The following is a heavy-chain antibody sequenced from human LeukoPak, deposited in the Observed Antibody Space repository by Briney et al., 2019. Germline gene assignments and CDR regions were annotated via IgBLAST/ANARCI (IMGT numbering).Heavy chain of an antibody. CDR2: IYHSGST. D-gene: IGHD3-10*01. CDR3: AREGRTSGTNWFDP. V-gene: IGHV4-38-2*02. CDR1: DYSITSDYY. J-gene: IGHJ5*02. Sequence: SETLSRTCAVSDYSITSDYYWGWVRQPPGKGLEWIGSIYHSGSTYYNPSLKSRVTISVDTSKNQLSLKLTSVTAADTAVYYCAREGRTSGTNWFDPWGQGTLVTVSS.